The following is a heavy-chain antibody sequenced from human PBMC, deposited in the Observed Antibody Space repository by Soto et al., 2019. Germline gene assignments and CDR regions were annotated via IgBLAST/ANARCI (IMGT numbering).Heavy chain of an antibody. CDR1: GFSLTTTGVG. Sequence: QITLNESGPSLVKPTQTLTLTCTFSGFSLTTTGVGVVWIRQPPGKALEWLALIYWDDDKHYSPSLRSRLTVTKDTTKNQVVLTLTNVDPADTGTYFCAPVGGLEQWLYRLDHWGQGTLVTVSS. CDR2: IYWDDDK. J-gene: IGHJ4*02. CDR3: APVGGLEQWLYRLDH. D-gene: IGHD6-19*01. V-gene: IGHV2-5*02.